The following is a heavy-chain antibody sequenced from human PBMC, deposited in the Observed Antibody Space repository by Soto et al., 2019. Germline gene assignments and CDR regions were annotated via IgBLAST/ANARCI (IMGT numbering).Heavy chain of an antibody. V-gene: IGHV4-59*01. D-gene: IGHD1-1*01. CDR2: IYYSGST. CDR3: ARVQAGTIDY. J-gene: IGHJ4*02. Sequence: TLSLTCTVSGGSISSYNWSWLRQPPGKGLEWIGYIYYSGSTNYNPSLKSRVTISVDTSKNQFSLKLSSVTAADTAVYYCARVQAGTIDYWGQGALVTVSS. CDR1: GGSISSYN.